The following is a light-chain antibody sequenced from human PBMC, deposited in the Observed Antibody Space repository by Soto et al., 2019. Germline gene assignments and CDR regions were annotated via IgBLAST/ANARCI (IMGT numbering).Light chain of an antibody. CDR3: QQYGSSLPIT. V-gene: IGKV3-20*01. CDR1: QCVSNNY. J-gene: IGKJ5*01. CDR2: GAS. Sequence: EIVLTQSQGTLAVSPGERATLSCRASQCVSNNYLAWYQQKPGQAPSLLIYGASSRATGIPDRFSGSGSGTDFALTISRLEPADFAVYYCQQYGSSLPITFGQGTRLDIK.